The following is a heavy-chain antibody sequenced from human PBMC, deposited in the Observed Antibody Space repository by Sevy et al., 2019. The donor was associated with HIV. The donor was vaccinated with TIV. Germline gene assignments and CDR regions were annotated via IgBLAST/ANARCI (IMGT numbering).Heavy chain of an antibody. D-gene: IGHD6-13*01. CDR3: ARGGSTSWCGGDFDY. CDR2: IKQDGSEK. J-gene: IGHJ4*02. CDR1: GFTFSNYW. Sequence: GGSLRLSCAASGFTFSNYWMSWVRQAPGKGLEWVANIKQDGSEKYYVDSVKGRFSISRDKAKRSLYLQMNSLRDEDTAVYYCARGGSTSWCGGDFDYWGQGTLVTVSS. V-gene: IGHV3-7*01.